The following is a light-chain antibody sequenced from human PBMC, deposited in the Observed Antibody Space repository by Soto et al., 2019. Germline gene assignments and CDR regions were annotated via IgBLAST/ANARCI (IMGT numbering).Light chain of an antibody. J-gene: IGKJ1*01. CDR1: QTVIDNY. V-gene: IGKV3-20*01. CDR2: GAS. Sequence: ELVLTQSAGTRSLSPGERATLSRRASQTVIDNYLAWYQHKPGQAPRLLIHGASWRATAIPDRFSGSGSGTDFTLSITRLEPEDFPVYYCQQHGTSPTFGQGTKVDIK. CDR3: QQHGTSPT.